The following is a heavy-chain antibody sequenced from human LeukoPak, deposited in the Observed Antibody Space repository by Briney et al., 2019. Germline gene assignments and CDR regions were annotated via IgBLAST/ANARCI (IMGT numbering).Heavy chain of an antibody. D-gene: IGHD3-22*01. J-gene: IGHJ6*03. CDR2: INPNSGGT. CDR1: GYTFTGYY. V-gene: IGHV1-2*02. CDR3: ARGSYDSRGYYSDYHFYMEL. Sequence: ASVKVSCKASGYTFTGYYMHWVRQAPGQGLEWMGWINPNSGGTNYAQKFRGRVTMTRDTSTTTSYMDLSRLTSDDTAVYFCARGSYDSRGYYSDYHFYMELWGKGTTVTVSS.